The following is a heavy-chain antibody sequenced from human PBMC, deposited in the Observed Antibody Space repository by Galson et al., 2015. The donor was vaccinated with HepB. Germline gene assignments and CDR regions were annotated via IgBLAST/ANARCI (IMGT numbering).Heavy chain of an antibody. V-gene: IGHV1-18*04. CDR1: GYTFTSYG. Sequence: SVKVSCKASGYTFTSYGISWVRQAPGQGLEWMGWISAYNGNTNHAQKLQGRVTMTTDTSTSTAYMELRSLRSDDTAVYYCARSLTTYDYVWGSYRPTTDFDYWGQGTLVTVSS. CDR3: ARSLTTYDYVWGSYRPTTDFDY. J-gene: IGHJ4*02. D-gene: IGHD3-16*02. CDR2: ISAYNGNT.